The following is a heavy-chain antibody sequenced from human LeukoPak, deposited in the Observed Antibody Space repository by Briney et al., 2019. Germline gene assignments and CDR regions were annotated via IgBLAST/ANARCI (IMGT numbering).Heavy chain of an antibody. CDR3: AREWGGAFWFDP. J-gene: IGHJ5*02. Sequence: ASVKVSCKASGYTFTGYYMHWVRQAPGQGLEWMGWINPNSGGTNYAQKFQGRVTMTRDASISTAYMEVSRVRSDDTAVYYCAREWGGAFWFDPWGQGTLVTVSS. V-gene: IGHV1-2*02. CDR2: INPNSGGT. D-gene: IGHD3-16*01. CDR1: GYTFTGYY.